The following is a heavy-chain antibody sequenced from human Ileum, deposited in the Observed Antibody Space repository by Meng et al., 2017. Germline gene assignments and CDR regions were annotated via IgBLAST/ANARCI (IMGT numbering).Heavy chain of an antibody. CDR1: VVSISNYD. V-gene: IGHV4-4*07. CDR2: MYGSGNN. CDR3: ARGSKYSSGYDYLDS. J-gene: IGHJ4*02. Sequence: VPMADAGAGLSPPREPLALTSTVSVVSISNYDWGQILQPVVKGLEWIGRMYGSGNNKYNPSLKSRVTMSVDPSKDQFSLKLTSVSAADTAVYYCARGSKYSSGYDYLDSWGQGTLVTVSS. D-gene: IGHD3-22*01.